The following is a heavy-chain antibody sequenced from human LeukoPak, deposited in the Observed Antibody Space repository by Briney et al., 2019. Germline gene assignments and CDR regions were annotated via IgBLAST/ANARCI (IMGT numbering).Heavy chain of an antibody. J-gene: IGHJ4*02. CDR3: ARHEDTAMVVSPFDS. CDR2: FSREDGQR. D-gene: IGHD5-18*01. CDR1: GYTLTEIS. Sequence: ASVKVSCKVSGYTLTEISMHWVRQAPGKGLEWMGGFSREDGQRIYAQKFQGRVTLTEDKSTDTAYMELRSLRSDDTAVYYCARHEDTAMVVSPFDSWGQGTLVTVSS. V-gene: IGHV1-24*01.